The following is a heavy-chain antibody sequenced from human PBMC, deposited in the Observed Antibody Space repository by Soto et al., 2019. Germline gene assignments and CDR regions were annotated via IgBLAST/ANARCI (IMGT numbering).Heavy chain of an antibody. V-gene: IGHV4-31*02. CDR2: IYYRGST. J-gene: IGHJ4*02. CDR1: GGSISSDGYY. D-gene: IGHD6-13*01. CDR3: ASGSIATAAAPAY. Sequence: QVQLQESGPGLVKPSPTLSLTCTVSGGSISSDGYYWSWIRPHPWKGLEWIGYIYYRGSTYYNPCLKSRVTISVHTSKPPLCLKLRSVTAADTAVEYCASGSIATAAAPAYWGQGPRFPVS.